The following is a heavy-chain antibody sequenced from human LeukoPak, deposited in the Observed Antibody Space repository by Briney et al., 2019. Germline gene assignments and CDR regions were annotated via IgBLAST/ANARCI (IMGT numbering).Heavy chain of an antibody. CDR1: GSTFTSSY. J-gene: IGHJ6*02. CDR3: ARLNYDYVMDV. V-gene: IGHV5-10-1*01. Sequence: GGSLPISCQGSGSTFTSSYITWVRQLPGKGLEWMGTIDPSDSYSNYSPSFQGHVTISADKSISSAYLQWSSLKASDTAMYYCARLNYDYVMDVWGQGTTVTVSS. CDR2: IDPSDSYS.